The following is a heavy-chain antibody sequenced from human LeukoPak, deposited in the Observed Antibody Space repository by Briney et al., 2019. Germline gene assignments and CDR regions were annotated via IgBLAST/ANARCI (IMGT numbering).Heavy chain of an antibody. D-gene: IGHD3-10*01. Sequence: PPGGSLRLSCAASGFTFDDYAMHWVRQAPGKGLEWVSGISWNSGSIGYADSVKGRFTISRDNAKNSLYLQMNSLRAEDTALYYCAKADHYYGSGSYYNGHMDVWGKGTTVTISS. J-gene: IGHJ6*03. V-gene: IGHV3-9*01. CDR1: GFTFDDYA. CDR3: AKADHYYGSGSYYNGHMDV. CDR2: ISWNSGSI.